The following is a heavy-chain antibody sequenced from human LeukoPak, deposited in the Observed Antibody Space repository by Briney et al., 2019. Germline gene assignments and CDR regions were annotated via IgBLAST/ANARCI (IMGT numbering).Heavy chain of an antibody. Sequence: SQTLSLTCTVSGGSISSGSYYLSWIRQPAGKGLEWIGRIYTSGSTNYNPSLKSRVTISVDTSKNQFSLKLSSVTAADTAVYYCARWYTAMVGFDYWGQGTLVTVSS. CDR2: IYTSGST. D-gene: IGHD5-18*01. CDR1: GGSISSGSYY. V-gene: IGHV4-61*02. CDR3: ARWYTAMVGFDY. J-gene: IGHJ4*02.